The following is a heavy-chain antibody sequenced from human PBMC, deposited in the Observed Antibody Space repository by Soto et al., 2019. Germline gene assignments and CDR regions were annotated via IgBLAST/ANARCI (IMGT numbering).Heavy chain of an antibody. J-gene: IGHJ4*02. V-gene: IGHV1-8*01. CDR2: MNPNTGNS. Sequence: ASVKVSCKASGYTFTSYDIYWVRQATGQGLEWMGWMNPNTGNSGYAQKFQGRVTMTSDTSISTAHMELSSLRSEDTAVYYCARRAETNGWNGFGADKYYFDFWGQGTLVTVS. CDR3: ARRAETNGWNGFGADKYYFDF. D-gene: IGHD1-1*01. CDR1: GYTFTSYD.